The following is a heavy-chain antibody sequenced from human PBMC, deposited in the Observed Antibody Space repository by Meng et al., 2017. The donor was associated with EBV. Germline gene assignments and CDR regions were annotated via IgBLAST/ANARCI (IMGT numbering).Heavy chain of an antibody. J-gene: IGHJ4*02. CDR2: INTYSGKA. D-gene: IGHD1-1*01. CDR1: GYTFRNYA. CDR3: ARGVEENGSHYPFDS. V-gene: IGHV7-4-1*02. Sequence: QGQVVQSGSEWKRPWASVKVSCKASGYTFRNYAINWMRQVPGQGLEWMGWINTYSGKATFAQGFTGRFVFSLDTPVTTAHLQISGLKTEDSAVYYCARGVEENGSHYPFDSWGQGTLVTVSS.